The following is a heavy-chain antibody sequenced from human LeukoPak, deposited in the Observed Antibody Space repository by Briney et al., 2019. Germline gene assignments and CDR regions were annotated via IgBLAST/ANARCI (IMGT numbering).Heavy chain of an antibody. V-gene: IGHV3-30*18. CDR2: ISYDGSNK. Sequence: GGSLRLSCAASGFTFSSYGMHWVRQAPGKGLEWVAVISYDGSNKYYADSVKGRFTISRDNSKNTLYLQINSLRAEDTAVYYCAKRSGYSYLNGMDVWGQGTTVTVSS. CDR3: AKRSGYSYLNGMDV. CDR1: GFTFSSYG. D-gene: IGHD5-18*01. J-gene: IGHJ6*02.